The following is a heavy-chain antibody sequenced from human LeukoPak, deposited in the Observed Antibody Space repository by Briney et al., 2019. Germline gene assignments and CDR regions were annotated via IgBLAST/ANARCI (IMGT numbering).Heavy chain of an antibody. V-gene: IGHV1-2*02. CDR1: GYPFTGYY. D-gene: IGHD6-13*01. CDR2: INPNSGGT. J-gene: IGHJ4*02. Sequence: ASVKVSCKASGYPFTGYYLHWVRQAPGQGLEWMGWINPNSGGTNYAQKFQGRVTITADKSTSTAYMELSSLRSEDTAVYYCARDGLKGQYSSSWAKFDYWGQGTLVTVSS. CDR3: ARDGLKGQYSSSWAKFDY.